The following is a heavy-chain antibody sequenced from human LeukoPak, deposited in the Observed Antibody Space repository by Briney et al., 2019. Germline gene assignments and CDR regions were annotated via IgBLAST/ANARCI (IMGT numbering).Heavy chain of an antibody. D-gene: IGHD6-13*01. Sequence: ASVKVSCKASGYTFTSYDINWVRQATGQGLEWMGWMNPNSGNTGYAQKFQGRVTMTRNTSISTAYMELSSLRSEDTAVYYCASYRRGYSSSLDWFDPRGQGTLVTVSS. CDR2: MNPNSGNT. CDR3: ASYRRGYSSSLDWFDP. J-gene: IGHJ5*02. V-gene: IGHV1-8*01. CDR1: GYTFTSYD.